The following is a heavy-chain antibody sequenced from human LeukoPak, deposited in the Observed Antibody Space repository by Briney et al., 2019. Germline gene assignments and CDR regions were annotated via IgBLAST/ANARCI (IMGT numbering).Heavy chain of an antibody. CDR1: GGTFSSYA. Sequence: EASVKVSCKASGGTFSSYAISWVRQAPGQGLEWMGGIIPIFGTANYAQKFQGRVTITADKSTSTAYMELSSLRSEDMAVYYCASGYCSGGSCSYYYYYGMDVWGKGTTVTVSS. CDR2: IIPIFGTA. V-gene: IGHV1-69*06. CDR3: ASGYCSGGSCSYYYYYGMDV. D-gene: IGHD2-15*01. J-gene: IGHJ6*04.